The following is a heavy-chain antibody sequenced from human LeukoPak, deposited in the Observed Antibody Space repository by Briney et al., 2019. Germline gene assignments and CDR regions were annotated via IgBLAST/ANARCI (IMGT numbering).Heavy chain of an antibody. D-gene: IGHD3/OR15-3a*01. J-gene: IGHJ4*02. CDR2: IYSGGST. CDR1: GFTVSSNY. CDR3: VRDITVSGWPGSGGERDC. Sequence: GGSLRLSCAASGFTVSSNYMSWVRQAPGKGLEWVSVIYSGGSTYYADSVKGRFTISRDNSKNTLYLQMKSLRAEDTAVYYCVRDITVSGWPGSGGERDCWGQGTLVIVSS. V-gene: IGHV3-66*01.